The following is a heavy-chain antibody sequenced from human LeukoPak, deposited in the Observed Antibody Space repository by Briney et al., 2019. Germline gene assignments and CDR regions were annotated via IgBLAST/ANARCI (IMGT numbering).Heavy chain of an antibody. CDR1: GYTFTSYG. CDR3: ARERGMVRAGWWFDP. Sequence: GASVNVSCKASGYTFTSYGISWVRQAPGQGLEWMGWISAYNGNTNYAQKLQGRVTMTTDTSTSTAYMELRSLRSDDTAVYYCARERGMVRAGWWFDPWGQGTLVTVSS. V-gene: IGHV1-18*01. J-gene: IGHJ5*02. CDR2: ISAYNGNT. D-gene: IGHD3-10*01.